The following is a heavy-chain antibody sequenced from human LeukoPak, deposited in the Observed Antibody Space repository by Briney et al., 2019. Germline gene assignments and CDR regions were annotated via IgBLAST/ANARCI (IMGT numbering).Heavy chain of an antibody. CDR1: GGSISSYY. Sequence: SETLSLTCTVSGGSISSYYWSWIRQPPGKGLEWIGYIYYSGSTNYNPSLKSRVTISVDTSKNQFSLKLSSVTAADTAVYYCARSPAGLPRYYYYYMDVWGKGTTVTVSS. V-gene: IGHV4-59*01. D-gene: IGHD2-2*01. CDR3: ARSPAGLPRYYYYYMDV. CDR2: IYYSGST. J-gene: IGHJ6*03.